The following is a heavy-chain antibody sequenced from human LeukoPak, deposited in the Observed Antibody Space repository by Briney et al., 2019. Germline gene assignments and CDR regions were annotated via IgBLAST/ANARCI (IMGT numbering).Heavy chain of an antibody. CDR3: AKDPRGKWYFHP. J-gene: IGHJ5*02. V-gene: IGHV3-30*18. CDR1: GFTFSSYG. Sequence: GRSLRLSCAASGFTFSSYGMRWVRQAPGKGLEWVAVISDDGSNKYYADSAKGRFTISRDNSENTLYLQMNSLRAEDTAVYYCAKDPRGKWYFHPWGQGTLVTVPS. D-gene: IGHD2-8*01. CDR2: ISDDGSNK.